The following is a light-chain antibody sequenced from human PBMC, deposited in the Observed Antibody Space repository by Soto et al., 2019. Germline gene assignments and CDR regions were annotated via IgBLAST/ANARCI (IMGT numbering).Light chain of an antibody. V-gene: IGLV2-8*01. J-gene: IGLJ2*01. CDR1: SSDVGSCDY. Sequence: QAVVTQPPSAPGSPGQSGTISCTGTSSDVGSCDYVSWYQQRPGKAPKLVIYEVFKRPSGVPDRFSGAKSGNTASLTVSGLQAEDEADDYCTSCTRNYDLIFGGGTKLTVL. CDR2: EVF. CDR3: TSCTRNYDLI.